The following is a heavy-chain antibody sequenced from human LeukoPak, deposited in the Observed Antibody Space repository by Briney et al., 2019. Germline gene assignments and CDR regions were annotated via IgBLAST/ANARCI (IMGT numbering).Heavy chain of an antibody. CDR1: GYTFTSYD. CDR2: MNPNSGNT. CDR3: ARGRRTLSIVGATNAFDI. D-gene: IGHD1-26*01. Sequence: ASVKVSCKASGYTFTSYDINWVRQATGQGLEWMGWMNPNSGNTGYAQKFQGRVTITRNTSISTAYMELSSLRSEDTAVYYCARGRRTLSIVGATNAFDIWGQGTMVTVSS. J-gene: IGHJ3*02. V-gene: IGHV1-8*03.